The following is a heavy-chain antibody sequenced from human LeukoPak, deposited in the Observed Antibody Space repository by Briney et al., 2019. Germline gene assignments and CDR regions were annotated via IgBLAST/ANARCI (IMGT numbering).Heavy chain of an antibody. V-gene: IGHV1-69*13. CDR3: ARGWLQFTWFDP. D-gene: IGHD5-24*01. Sequence: ASVKVSCKASGGTFSSYAINWVRQAPGQGLEWMGGIIPIFATANYAQKFQGRVTITADESTSTAYMELSSLRSEDTAVYYCARGWLQFTWFDPWGQGTLVTVSS. CDR2: IIPIFATA. CDR1: GGTFSSYA. J-gene: IGHJ5*02.